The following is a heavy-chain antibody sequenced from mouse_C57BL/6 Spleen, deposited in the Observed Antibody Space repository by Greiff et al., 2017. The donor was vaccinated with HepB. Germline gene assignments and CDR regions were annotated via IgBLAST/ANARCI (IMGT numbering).Heavy chain of an antibody. CDR1: GYTFTSYW. D-gene: IGHD2-5*01. CDR2: IDPSDSDT. J-gene: IGHJ4*01. Sequence: VQLQQPGAELVRPGSSVKLSCKASGYTFTSYWMHWVKQRPIQGLEWIGNIDPSDSDTHYNQKFKDKATLTVDKSSSTAYMQLSSLTSEDSAVYYCGGVRDYAMDYWGQGTSVTV. CDR3: GGVRDYAMDY. V-gene: IGHV1-52*01.